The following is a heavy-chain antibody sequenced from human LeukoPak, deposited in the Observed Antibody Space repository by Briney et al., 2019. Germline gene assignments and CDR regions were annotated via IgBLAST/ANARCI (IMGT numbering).Heavy chain of an antibody. J-gene: IGHJ4*02. CDR2: IYWDDDK. D-gene: IGHD3-10*02. CDR3: ALSLYYYVRGPFLWD. CDR1: GFSLTTSGVG. V-gene: IGHV2-5*02. Sequence: ESGPTLVKPTQTLTLTCTFSGFSLTTSGVGVGWIRQPPGKALEWLALIYWDDDKRYSPSLKSRLTITKDTSKNQVVLTMTNMDPVKTAKFFCALSLYYYVRGPFLWDRGKGPRVTVSS.